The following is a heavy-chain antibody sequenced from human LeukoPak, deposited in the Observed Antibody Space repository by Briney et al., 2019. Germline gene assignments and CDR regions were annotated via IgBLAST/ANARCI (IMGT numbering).Heavy chain of an antibody. Sequence: PGGSLRLSCAASGFTFSSYSMNWVRQAPGKGLEWVSSISSSSSYIYYADSVKGRFTISRDNAKNSLYLQMDSLRAEDTAVYYCVSPLLLTGTTEWGQGTLVTVSS. CDR2: ISSSSSYI. CDR3: VSPLLLTGTTE. V-gene: IGHV3-21*01. CDR1: GFTFSSYS. J-gene: IGHJ4*02. D-gene: IGHD1-7*01.